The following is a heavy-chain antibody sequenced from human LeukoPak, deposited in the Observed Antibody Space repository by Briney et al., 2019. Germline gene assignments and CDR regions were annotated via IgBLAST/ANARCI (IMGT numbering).Heavy chain of an antibody. J-gene: IGHJ6*03. Sequence: GGSLRLSCAASGFTFSNYAMSWVRQAPGKGLEWVSSINNSGGSTYYADSVKGRFTISRDNSKNTLYLQMNRLRAEDTAVYYCARGCLLWFGEDYMDVWGKGTTVTVSS. CDR1: GFTFSNYA. V-gene: IGHV3-23*01. CDR2: INNSGGST. CDR3: ARGCLLWFGEDYMDV. D-gene: IGHD3-10*01.